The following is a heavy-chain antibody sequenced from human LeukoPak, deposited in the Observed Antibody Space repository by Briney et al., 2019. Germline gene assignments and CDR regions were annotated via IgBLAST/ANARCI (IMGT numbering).Heavy chain of an antibody. CDR1: GFTFSSYS. D-gene: IGHD1-26*01. Sequence: GGSVRLSCAASGFTFSSYSMNWVRQAAGKGLEGVSSISSSSSYIYYADSVKGPFTISRDNAKNSLYLQMNSLRAEDTAVYYCARAKWELVSRAPIDYWGQGTLVTVSS. V-gene: IGHV3-21*01. J-gene: IGHJ4*02. CDR3: ARAKWELVSRAPIDY. CDR2: ISSSSSYI.